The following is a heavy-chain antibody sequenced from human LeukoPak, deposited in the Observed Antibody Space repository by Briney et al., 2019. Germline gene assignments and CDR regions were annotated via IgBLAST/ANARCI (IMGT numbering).Heavy chain of an antibody. V-gene: IGHV3-23*01. J-gene: IGHJ4*02. D-gene: IGHD2-21*01. CDR1: GFTFSSYA. Sequence: GGSLRLSCAASGFTFSSYAMSWVRQAPGKGLEWVSAISGSGGSTYYADSVKGRFAISRDNSKNTLYLQMNSLRAEDTAVYYCAKFLPTHIVVANYYFDYWGQGTLVTVSS. CDR2: ISGSGGST. CDR3: AKFLPTHIVVANYYFDY.